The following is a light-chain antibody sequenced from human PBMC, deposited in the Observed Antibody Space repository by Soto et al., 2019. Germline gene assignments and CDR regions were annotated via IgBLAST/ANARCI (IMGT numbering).Light chain of an antibody. CDR2: DAS. CDR3: QQRSNWLPYT. CDR1: QSVFTY. V-gene: IGKV3-11*01. J-gene: IGKJ2*01. Sequence: EIVLTQSPATLSLSPGEGATLSCRASQSVFTYLAWYQQKPGQAPRLLIYDASNRATGIPARFSGSGSGTDFTLTISSLEPEDFAVYYCQQRSNWLPYTFGQGTKLEIK.